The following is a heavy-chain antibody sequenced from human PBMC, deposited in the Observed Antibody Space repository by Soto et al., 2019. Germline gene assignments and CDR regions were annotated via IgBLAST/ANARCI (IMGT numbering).Heavy chain of an antibody. V-gene: IGHV4-39*01. CDR3: VAYSSSCGGNFDY. CDR1: GGSISSSGYY. Sequence: QLQLQESGPGLVKPSETLSLTCTVSGGSISSSGYYWGWIRQPPGKGLEWIGSIYYSGSTYYNPSLKRRVTISVDTSKNQYPLKLSSVTAADTAVYYCVAYSSSCGGNFDYWGQGTLVTVSS. CDR2: IYYSGST. J-gene: IGHJ4*02. D-gene: IGHD6-6*01.